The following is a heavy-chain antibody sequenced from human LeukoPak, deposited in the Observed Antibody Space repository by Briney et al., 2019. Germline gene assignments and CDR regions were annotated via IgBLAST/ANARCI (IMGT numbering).Heavy chain of an antibody. CDR2: IYHSGST. J-gene: IGHJ4*02. D-gene: IGHD6-13*01. CDR1: GGSISSGGYS. V-gene: IGHV4-30-2*01. CDR3: ASLRQRIAAAGIGDY. Sequence: ASETLSLTCAVSGGSISSGGYSWSWIRQPPGKGLEWIGYIYHSGSTYYNPSLKSRVTISVDKSKNQFSLKLSSVTAADTAVYYCASLRQRIAAAGIGDYWGQGTLVTVSS.